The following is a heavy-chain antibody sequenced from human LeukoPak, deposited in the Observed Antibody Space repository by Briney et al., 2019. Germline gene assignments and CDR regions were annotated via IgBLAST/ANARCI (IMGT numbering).Heavy chain of an antibody. CDR3: ARHVSGNLWYFDD. D-gene: IGHD1-26*01. J-gene: IGHJ4*02. CDR2: IYHTGRT. V-gene: IGHV4-38-2*02. Sequence: PSETLSLSCTISTYSINSDYHWAWIRQPPRKGLEWIGSIYHTGRTYYNPAHKTRVTILLDKSSNQFSLRLSSVTASDTAVYFCARHVSGNLWYFDDWGQGTLVTVSS. CDR1: TYSINSDYH.